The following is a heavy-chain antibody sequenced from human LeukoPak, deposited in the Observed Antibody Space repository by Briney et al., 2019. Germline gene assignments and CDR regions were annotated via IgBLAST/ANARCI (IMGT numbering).Heavy chain of an antibody. J-gene: IGHJ4*02. D-gene: IGHD3-3*01. CDR1: GVSINSDYW. Sequence: SETLSLTCAVSGVSINSDYWWTWVRQSPGKGLEWIGEISHTGSVNYNLSPESRVTISTDKSKNQFSLTLRSVAAADTAVYYCARHDDFLSPYDYWGQGVLVTVSS. V-gene: IGHV4-4*02. CDR3: ARHDDFLSPYDY. CDR2: ISHTGSV.